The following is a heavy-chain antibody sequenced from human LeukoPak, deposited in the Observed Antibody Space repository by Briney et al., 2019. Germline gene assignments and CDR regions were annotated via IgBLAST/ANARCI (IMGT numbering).Heavy chain of an antibody. D-gene: IGHD6-13*01. CDR1: GYSFTSYW. Sequence: GESLKISCKGSGYSFTSYWIGWVRQMPGKGLEWMGIIYPGDSDTRYSLSFQGQVTISADKSISTAYLQWSSLKASDTAMYYCARHPSSSWLSDAFDIWGQGTMVTVSS. J-gene: IGHJ3*02. V-gene: IGHV5-51*01. CDR2: IYPGDSDT. CDR3: ARHPSSSWLSDAFDI.